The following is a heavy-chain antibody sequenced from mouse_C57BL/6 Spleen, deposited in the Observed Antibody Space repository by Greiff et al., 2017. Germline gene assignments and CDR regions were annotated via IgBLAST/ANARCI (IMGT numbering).Heavy chain of an antibody. CDR2: ILPGSGSS. CDR3: ARSSSNWYFDV. Sequence: QVQLQQSGAELMKPGASVKLSCKATGYTFTGYWIEWVTQRPGHGLEWIGEILPGSGSSNYNEKFKGNATFTADTSSNTAYMQLSSLTTEDAAIYDCARSSSNWYFDVWGTGTTVTVSS. J-gene: IGHJ1*03. CDR1: GYTFTGYW. V-gene: IGHV1-9*01. D-gene: IGHD1-1*01.